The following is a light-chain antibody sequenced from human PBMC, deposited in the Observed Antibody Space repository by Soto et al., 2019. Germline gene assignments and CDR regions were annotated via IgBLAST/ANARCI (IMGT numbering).Light chain of an antibody. CDR2: EAF. V-gene: IGLV2-14*01. CDR3: SSFTSTNTGV. Sequence: QSVLTQVASVSGSPGQSITISCTATSSDVGGHDYVSWYLQHPGKAPKLLIYEAFNRPSGVSDRFSGSKSGSTASLTISGLQAEDEGDYYCSSFTSTNTGVFGGGTKVTVL. CDR1: SSDVGGHDY. J-gene: IGLJ3*02.